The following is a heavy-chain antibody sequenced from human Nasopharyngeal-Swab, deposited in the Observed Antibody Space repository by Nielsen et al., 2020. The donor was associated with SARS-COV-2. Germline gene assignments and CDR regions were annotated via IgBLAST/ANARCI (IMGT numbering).Heavy chain of an antibody. CDR1: GFTFSSYS. CDR2: ISSSSSYI. J-gene: IGHJ4*02. V-gene: IGHV3-21*01. D-gene: IGHD6-13*01. Sequence: GESLKISCAASGFTFSSYSMNWVRQALGKGLEWVSSISSSSSYIYYADSVRGRFTISRDNAKNSLYLQMNSLRAEDTAVYYCARDSQYSSSWYLIDYWGQGTLVTVSS. CDR3: ARDSQYSSSWYLIDY.